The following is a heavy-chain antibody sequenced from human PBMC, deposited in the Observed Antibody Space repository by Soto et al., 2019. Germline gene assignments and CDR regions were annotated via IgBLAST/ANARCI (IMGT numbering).Heavy chain of an antibody. V-gene: IGHV3-48*01. CDR1: GLTLSTSS. J-gene: IGHJ5*02. D-gene: IGHD3-22*01. CDR2: IRRHTSVT. Sequence: EVQLVESGGMLVQPGGSLRLSCAASGLTLSTSSMNWVRQAPGKGLEWISYIRRHTSVTAYADSVKGRFTISRASAKNSLYLQMHSLRAEDTAVYYCGKIAASGYYTVDRWGQGTVVTVSS. CDR3: GKIAASGYYTVDR.